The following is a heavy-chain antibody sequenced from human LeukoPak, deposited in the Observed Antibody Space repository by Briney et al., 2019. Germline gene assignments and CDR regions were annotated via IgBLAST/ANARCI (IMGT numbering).Heavy chain of an antibody. CDR1: GYTFTSYD. D-gene: IGHD5-24*01. CDR3: ASGRFEAGYYYYGMDV. V-gene: IGHV1-8*01. CDR2: MNPNGGNT. J-gene: IGHJ6*02. Sequence: GSSVKVSCKASGYTFTSYDINWVRQATGQGLEWMGWMNPNGGNTGYAQKFQGRVTMTRNTSISTAYMELSSLRSEDTAVYYCASGRFEAGYYYYGMDVWGQGTTVTVSS.